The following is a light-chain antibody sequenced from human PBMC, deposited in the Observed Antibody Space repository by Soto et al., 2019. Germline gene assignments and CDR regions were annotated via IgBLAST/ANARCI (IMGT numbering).Light chain of an antibody. CDR1: SSDIGRYNL. J-gene: IGLJ3*02. CDR2: DVT. V-gene: IGLV2-23*02. Sequence: QSALAQHASVSGSPGQSITISCTGTSSDIGRYNLVSWYQKYPGKAPKLVIYDVTKRPSGVSDRFSASKSGNTASLTISGLQAEDEADYYCCSQAGRGSVLFGGGTKLTV. CDR3: CSQAGRGSVL.